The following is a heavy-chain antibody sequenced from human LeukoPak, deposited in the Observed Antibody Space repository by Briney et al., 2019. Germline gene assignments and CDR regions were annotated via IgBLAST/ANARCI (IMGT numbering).Heavy chain of an antibody. CDR3: ARGRTATYDYVWGSYRSSYYYYYMDV. CDR2: INSNSGGT. J-gene: IGHJ6*03. CDR1: GYTFTGYY. D-gene: IGHD3-16*02. Sequence: ASVKVSCKASGYTFTGYYIHWVRQAPGQGLEWMGWINSNSGGTNYAQMFQGRVTMTRDTSIGTAYMELSRLRSDDTAVYYCARGRTATYDYVWGSYRSSYYYYYMDVWGKGTTVTISS. V-gene: IGHV1-2*02.